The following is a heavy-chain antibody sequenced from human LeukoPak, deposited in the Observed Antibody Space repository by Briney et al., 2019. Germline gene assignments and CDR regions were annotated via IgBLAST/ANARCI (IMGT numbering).Heavy chain of an antibody. D-gene: IGHD3-3*01. V-gene: IGHV1-18*01. CDR3: ARDTAILRFLEWLSPFFDY. CDR2: ISAYNGNT. J-gene: IGHJ4*02. CDR1: GYTFTSYG. Sequence: ASVKVSCKASGYTFTSYGISWVRQAPGQGLEWMGWISAYNGNTNYAQKLQGRVTMTTDTSTSTAYMELRSLRSDDTAVYYCARDTAILRFLEWLSPFFDYWSQGTLVTVSS.